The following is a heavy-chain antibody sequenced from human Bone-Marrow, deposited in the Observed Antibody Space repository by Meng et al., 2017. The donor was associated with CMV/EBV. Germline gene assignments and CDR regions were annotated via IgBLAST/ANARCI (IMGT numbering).Heavy chain of an antibody. V-gene: IGHV3-74*01. CDR3: ARDYWGTAYY. D-gene: IGHD1-7*01. CDR1: GFPFSAFW. J-gene: IGHJ4*02. CDR2: IDPDGTTT. Sequence: GESLKISCAASGFPFSAFWMHWVRQLPGKGLVWVSRIDPDGTTTGYADSVKGRFAIFRDNAKNTLYLQMNNLRAEDTAIYYCARDYWGTAYYWGQGTVVTVSS.